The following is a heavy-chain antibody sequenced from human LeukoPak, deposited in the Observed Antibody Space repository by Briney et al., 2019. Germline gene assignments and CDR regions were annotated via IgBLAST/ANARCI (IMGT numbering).Heavy chain of an antibody. CDR1: GDTFSSYA. V-gene: IGHV1-69*13. J-gene: IGHJ3*02. D-gene: IGHD2-2*01. CDR3: ARSAAMRFFDI. CDR2: IIPIFGTA. Sequence: VASVNVSCKASGDTFSSYAISWVRQAPGQGLEWMGGIIPIFGTANYAQKFQGRVTITADESTSTAYMELSSLRSEDTAVYYCARSAAMRFFDIWGEGTMVTVP.